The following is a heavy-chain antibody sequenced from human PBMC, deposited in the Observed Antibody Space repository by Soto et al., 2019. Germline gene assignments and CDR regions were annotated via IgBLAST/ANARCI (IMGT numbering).Heavy chain of an antibody. Sequence: SVKISCKASGGTFSSYAISWVRQAPGQGLEWMGGIIPIFGTANYAQKFQGRVTITADKSTSTAYMELRSLRSEDTAVYYCARDRYYDFWSGDQDAFDIWGKGTMVTVSS. CDR1: GGTFSSYA. J-gene: IGHJ3*02. V-gene: IGHV1-69*06. CDR2: IIPIFGTA. D-gene: IGHD3-3*01. CDR3: ARDRYYDFWSGDQDAFDI.